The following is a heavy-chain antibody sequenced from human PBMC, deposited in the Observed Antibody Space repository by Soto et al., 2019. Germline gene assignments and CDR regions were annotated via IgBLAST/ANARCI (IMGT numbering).Heavy chain of an antibody. V-gene: IGHV4-31*03. J-gene: IGHJ4*02. CDR1: GGSISSGTDY. CDR3: AKCFGDVYVWGNYRYRYFDR. D-gene: IGHD3-16*02. CDR2: IDYRGIT. Sequence: QVQLQESGPRLVRPSQTLSLTCTVSGGSISSGTDYWSWIRQLPGKGLEWMGYIDYRGITYYNPSLKGRFSMSMDTSRNQFSLKGSSVTAADTPVYSLAKCFGDVYVWGNYRYRYFDRWRPGKLVPVSS.